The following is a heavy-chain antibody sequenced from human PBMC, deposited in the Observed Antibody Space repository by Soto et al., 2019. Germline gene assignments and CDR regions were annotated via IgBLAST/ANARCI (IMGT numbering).Heavy chain of an antibody. J-gene: IGHJ6*02. CDR2: ISGSGGST. Sequence: GGSLRLSCAASGFTFSSYARSWVRQAPGKGLEWVSAISGSGGSTYYADSVKGRFTISRDNSKNTLYLQMNSLRAEDTAVYYCAKGGYCTNGVCSNYYYYGIDVWGQGTTVTVSS. CDR1: GFTFSSYA. V-gene: IGHV3-23*01. CDR3: AKGGYCTNGVCSNYYYYGIDV. D-gene: IGHD2-8*01.